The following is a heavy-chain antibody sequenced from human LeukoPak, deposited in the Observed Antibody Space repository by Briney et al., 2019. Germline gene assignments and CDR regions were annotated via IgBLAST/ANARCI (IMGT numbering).Heavy chain of an antibody. Sequence: GGSLRLSCEASGFTVSSNYMSWVRQAQGKGLEWVSVIYSDGSTYYADSVKGRFTISRDSSKNTLYLQMNSLRAGDTAVCYCAKVYGWYGEGYFDYWGQGTLVTVSS. CDR3: AKVYGWYGEGYFDY. D-gene: IGHD3-10*01. CDR1: GFTVSSNY. CDR2: IYSDGST. J-gene: IGHJ4*02. V-gene: IGHV3-53*01.